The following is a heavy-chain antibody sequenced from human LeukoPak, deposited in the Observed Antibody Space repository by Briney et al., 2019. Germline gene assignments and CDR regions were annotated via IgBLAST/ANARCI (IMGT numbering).Heavy chain of an antibody. CDR1: GGSISSSSYY. J-gene: IGHJ6*03. Sequence: KPSETLSPTCTVSGGSISSSSYYWGWIRQPPGKGLEWIGSIYYSGSTYYNPSLKSRVTISVDTSKNQFSLKLSSVTAADTAVYYCARLPRITMVRGVYYYYYYMDVWGKGTTVTVSS. CDR2: IYYSGST. CDR3: ARLPRITMVRGVYYYYYYMDV. D-gene: IGHD3-10*01. V-gene: IGHV4-39*01.